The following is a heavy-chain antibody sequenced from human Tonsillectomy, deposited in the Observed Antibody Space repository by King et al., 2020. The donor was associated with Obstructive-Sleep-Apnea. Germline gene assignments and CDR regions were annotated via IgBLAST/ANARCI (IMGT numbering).Heavy chain of an antibody. D-gene: IGHD3-22*01. CDR1: GFTFSSYS. CDR2: ISSSSSTI. J-gene: IGHJ4*02. V-gene: IGHV3-48*01. Sequence: VQLVESGGGLVQPGGSLRLSCAASGFTFSSYSMNWVRQAPGKGLEWVSYISSSSSTIYYADSVKGRFTISRDNAKNSLYLQMNSLRAEDTAVYYCARGRITMIVEAGIDYWGQGTLVTVSS. CDR3: ARGRITMIVEAGIDY.